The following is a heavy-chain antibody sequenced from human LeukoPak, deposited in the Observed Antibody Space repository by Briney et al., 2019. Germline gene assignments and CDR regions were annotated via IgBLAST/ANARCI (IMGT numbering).Heavy chain of an antibody. J-gene: IGHJ6*02. Sequence: SQTLSLTCTVPGGSISSGSYYWSWIRQPAGKGLEWIGRIYTSGSTNYNPSLKSRVTISVDTSKNQFSLKLSSVTAADTAVYYCARDGYYYYGMDVWGQGTTVTVSS. CDR3: ARDGYYYYGMDV. CDR2: IYTSGST. CDR1: GGSISSGSYY. V-gene: IGHV4-61*02.